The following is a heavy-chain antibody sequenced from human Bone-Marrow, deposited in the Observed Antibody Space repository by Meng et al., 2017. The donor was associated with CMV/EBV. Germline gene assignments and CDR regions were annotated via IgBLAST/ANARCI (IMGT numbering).Heavy chain of an antibody. CDR2: ICAAGDP. CDR1: GFTFSTYD. V-gene: IGHV3-13*04. CDR3: AKDGGAGYGGNSDWFDP. J-gene: IGHJ5*02. D-gene: IGHD4-23*01. Sequence: CTASGFTFSTYDMNWVPQTTGEWVSAICAAGDPHYPDSVKGRFTISRDNSKNTLYLQMNSLRDEDTAVYYCAKDGGAGYGGNSDWFDPWGQGTLVTVSS.